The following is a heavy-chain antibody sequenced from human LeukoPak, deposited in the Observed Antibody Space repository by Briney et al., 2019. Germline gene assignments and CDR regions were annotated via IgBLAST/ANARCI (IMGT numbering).Heavy chain of an antibody. CDR3: ARGGGSGWGEDGMDV. J-gene: IGHJ6*04. V-gene: IGHV3-33*01. Sequence: GRSLRLSCAASGFTFSSYGMHWVRQAPGKGLEWVAVIWYDGSNKYYADSVKGRFTISRDNSKNTLYLQMNSLRAEDTAVYYCARGGGSGWGEDGMDVWGKGTTVTVSS. CDR1: GFTFSSYG. CDR2: IWYDGSNK. D-gene: IGHD6-19*01.